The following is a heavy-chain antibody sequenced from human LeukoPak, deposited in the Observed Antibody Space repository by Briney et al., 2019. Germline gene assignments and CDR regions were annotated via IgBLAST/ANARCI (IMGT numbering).Heavy chain of an antibody. J-gene: IGHJ4*02. D-gene: IGHD3-9*01. V-gene: IGHV4-4*07. CDR1: GGSISSYY. Sequence: PSETLSLTCTVSGGSISSYYWSWIRQPAGKGLEWIGRIYTSGRTNYNPSLKSRVTMSVDTSKNQFSLKLSSVTAADTAVYYCARDNNFDILTGYYQYYFDYWGQGTLVTVSS. CDR2: IYTSGRT. CDR3: ARDNNFDILTGYYQYYFDY.